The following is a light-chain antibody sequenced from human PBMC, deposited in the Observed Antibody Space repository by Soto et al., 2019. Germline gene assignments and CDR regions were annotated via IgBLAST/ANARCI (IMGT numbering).Light chain of an antibody. CDR2: GAS. V-gene: IGKV1-12*01. CDR3: QQANSSPLT. Sequence: DIHLTQSPSSLSASVGDRVTITCRASQDIRSWLAWYQQKPGKAPKLLIDGASTLESGVPSRFSGSGSGTDFTLSISSVQPEDFATYYCQQANSSPLTFGGGTKVDIK. J-gene: IGKJ4*01. CDR1: QDIRSW.